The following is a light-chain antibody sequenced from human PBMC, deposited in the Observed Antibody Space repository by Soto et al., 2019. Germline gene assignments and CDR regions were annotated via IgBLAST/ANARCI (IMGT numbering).Light chain of an antibody. V-gene: IGKV1-5*01. Sequence: DIQITQSPSTLSASVGDRVTIACRASESISWWLAWYQQKPGKAPKLLIYDVSSLESGVPSRFNGSGSGTEFTLTINSLRPDDFATYYCQQYNSYPRTLGQGTKVDIK. J-gene: IGKJ1*01. CDR3: QQYNSYPRT. CDR1: ESISWW. CDR2: DVS.